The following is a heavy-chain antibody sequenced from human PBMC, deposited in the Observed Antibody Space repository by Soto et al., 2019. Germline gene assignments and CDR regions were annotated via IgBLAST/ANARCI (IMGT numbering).Heavy chain of an antibody. CDR2: IKSKPNGGTT. CDR3: TTDLPSANDDY. D-gene: IGHD1-1*01. CDR1: GFPFSNAW. Sequence: GGSLRLSCAASGFPFSNAWMNWVRQAPGKGLEWVGRIKSKPNGGTTDYATPVKGRFIISRDDSKTTVSLQMNSLKTEDTAVYYCTTDLPSANDDYWGQGTLVTVS. V-gene: IGHV3-15*07. J-gene: IGHJ4*02.